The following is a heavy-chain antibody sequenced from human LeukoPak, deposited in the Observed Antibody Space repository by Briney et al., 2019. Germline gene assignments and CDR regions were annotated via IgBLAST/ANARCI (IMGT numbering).Heavy chain of an antibody. V-gene: IGHV7-4-1*02. CDR1: GYTFTSYA. Sequence: ASVKVSCKASGYTFTSYAMNWVRHAPGQGLEWMGWINTNTGNPTYAQGFTGRFVFSLDTSVSTAYLQISSLKAEDTGVYYCARDGRWGCSSTSCYFAYYYYYGMDVWGQGTTVTVSS. CDR2: INTNTGNP. J-gene: IGHJ6*02. D-gene: IGHD2-2*01. CDR3: ARDGRWGCSSTSCYFAYYYYYGMDV.